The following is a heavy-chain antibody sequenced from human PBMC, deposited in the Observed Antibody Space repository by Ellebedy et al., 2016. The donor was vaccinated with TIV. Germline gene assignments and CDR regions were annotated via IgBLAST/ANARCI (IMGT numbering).Heavy chain of an antibody. Sequence: GESLKISCAASGFIFSDYYMSWVRQAPGKGLEWVSYISSSGDTIYADSVKGRFTVSRDNAKNSLYLHMKSLRAEDTAVYYCVRDHQAHDYWGQGSLVTVSS. CDR2: ISSSGDTI. CDR3: VRDHQAHDY. CDR1: GFIFSDYY. J-gene: IGHJ4*02. V-gene: IGHV3-11*01.